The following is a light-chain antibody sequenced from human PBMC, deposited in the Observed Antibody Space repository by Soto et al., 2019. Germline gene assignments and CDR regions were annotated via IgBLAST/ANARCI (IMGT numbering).Light chain of an antibody. CDR2: EVS. CDR1: SSDVGGCNY. V-gene: IGLV2-8*01. Sequence: QSVLTQPPSASGSPRQSVTISCTGTSSDVGGCNYVSWYQQHPGKAPKLMIYEVSKRPSGVPDRFSGSKSGNTASLTVSGLQADDEADYYCSSYAGINNVFGTGTKVTVL. J-gene: IGLJ1*01. CDR3: SSYAGINNV.